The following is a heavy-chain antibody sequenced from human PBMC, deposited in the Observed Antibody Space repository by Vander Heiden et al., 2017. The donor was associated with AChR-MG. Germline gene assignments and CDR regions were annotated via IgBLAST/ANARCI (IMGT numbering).Heavy chain of an antibody. J-gene: IGHJ3*01. CDR1: GFTFDDYA. V-gene: IGHV3-9*01. D-gene: IGHD6-13*01. CDR2: INWSSNNI. CDR3: AAGATSSRPTSFDL. Sequence: EVQLVESGGGLVQPGRSLRLSCAASGFTFDDYAMYWVRQAPGKGLEWVSGINWSSNNIAYADSVKGRFTISRDNAKNSLYLQMSSLRADDTALYYCAAGATSSRPTSFDLWGLGTMVTVSS.